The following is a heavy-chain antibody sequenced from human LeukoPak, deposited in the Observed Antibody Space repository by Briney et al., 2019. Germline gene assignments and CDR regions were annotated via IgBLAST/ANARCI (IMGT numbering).Heavy chain of an antibody. Sequence: GGSLRLSCAASGFAFSVYWMSWVRQAPGKGLEWVANIKQDGSEKYYVDSVKGRFTISRDNARNSLYLQMNSLRAEDTVVYYCAREPPTDAFDIWGQGTMVTVSS. V-gene: IGHV3-7*01. J-gene: IGHJ3*02. CDR2: IKQDGSEK. CDR3: AREPPTDAFDI. CDR1: GFAFSVYW.